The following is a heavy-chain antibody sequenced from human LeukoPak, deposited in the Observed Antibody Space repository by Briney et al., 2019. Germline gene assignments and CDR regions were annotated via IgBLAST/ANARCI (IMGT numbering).Heavy chain of an antibody. D-gene: IGHD3-22*01. CDR1: GGTFSSYA. CDR3: ARDRSYYDSSGYYFDY. V-gene: IGHV1-69*06. CDR2: IIPIFGTA. J-gene: IGHJ4*02. Sequence: AAVKVSCKASGGTFSSYAISWARQAPGQGLEWMGGIIPIFGTANYAQKFQGRVTITADKSTSTAYMELSSLRSEDTAVYYCARDRSYYDSSGYYFDYWGQGTLVSVSS.